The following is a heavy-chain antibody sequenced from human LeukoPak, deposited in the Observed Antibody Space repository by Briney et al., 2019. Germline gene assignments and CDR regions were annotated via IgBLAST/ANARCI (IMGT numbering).Heavy chain of an antibody. D-gene: IGHD1-26*01. CDR2: IKQDGSEK. V-gene: IGHV3-7*01. Sequence: GGSLRLSCAASGFTFSSYWMTWVRQAPGKGLEWVANIKQDGSEKYYVDSVRGRSTISRDNAKNSLYLQMNSLRAEDTAVYYCARSRGYSGTNLDYWGQGTLVTVSS. J-gene: IGHJ4*02. CDR1: GFTFSSYW. CDR3: ARSRGYSGTNLDY.